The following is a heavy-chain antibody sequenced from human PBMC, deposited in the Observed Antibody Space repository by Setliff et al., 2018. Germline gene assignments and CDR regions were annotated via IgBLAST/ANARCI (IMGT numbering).Heavy chain of an antibody. CDR1: GYSFTSYW. V-gene: IGHV5-51*01. J-gene: IGHJ4*02. CDR2: IYPGDSDT. Sequence: PGESLKISCKGSGYSFTSYWIGWVRQMPGKGLEWMGIIYPGDSDTRYSPSFQGQVTISVDKSISTAYLQWSSLKASDTAMYYCATNHCSGTNCYAGYFDYWGQGTLVTVSS. CDR3: ATNHCSGTNCYAGYFDY. D-gene: IGHD2-2*01.